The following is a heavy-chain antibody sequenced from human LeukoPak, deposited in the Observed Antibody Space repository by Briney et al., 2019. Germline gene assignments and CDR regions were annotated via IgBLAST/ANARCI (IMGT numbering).Heavy chain of an antibody. CDR1: GFTFSSYA. CDR2: ISGSGGST. CDR3: VKLGVTFGELSHIENYFDY. D-gene: IGHD3-10*01. Sequence: GGSLRLSCAASGFTFSSYAMSWVRQAPGKGLEWVSGISGSGGSTYYADSAKGRFTISRDNSKNTLYLQMNSLRAEDTVVYYCVKLGVTFGELSHIENYFDYWGQGTLVTVSS. J-gene: IGHJ4*02. V-gene: IGHV3-23*01.